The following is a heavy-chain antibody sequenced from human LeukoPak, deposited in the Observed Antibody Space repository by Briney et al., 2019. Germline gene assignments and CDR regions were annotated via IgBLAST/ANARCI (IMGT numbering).Heavy chain of an antibody. Sequence: GGSLRLSCAASGFTFSNAWMSWVRQAPGKGLEWVGRIKSRTDGGTTDYAAPVKGRFTISRDDSKNTLYLQMNSLKTEDTAVYYCTTDGAGVLRYFDWLSFDYWGQGTLVTVSS. D-gene: IGHD3-9*01. V-gene: IGHV3-15*01. CDR2: IKSRTDGGTT. CDR3: TTDGAGVLRYFDWLSFDY. J-gene: IGHJ4*02. CDR1: GFTFSNAW.